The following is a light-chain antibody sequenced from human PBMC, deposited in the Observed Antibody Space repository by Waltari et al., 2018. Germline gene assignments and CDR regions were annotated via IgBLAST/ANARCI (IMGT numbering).Light chain of an antibody. CDR1: SSNIGGNS. V-gene: IGLV1-44*01. CDR2: SND. J-gene: IGLJ2*01. Sequence: QSVLTQPPSASGTPGQRVTISCSGSSSNIGGNSVNWYQHLPGTAPKLLIYSNDRRPAGVPARFSCSTSVTSASLAISGLQSEDEADYYCAAWDDSLGGPYVVFGGGTKLTVL. CDR3: AAWDDSLGGPYVV.